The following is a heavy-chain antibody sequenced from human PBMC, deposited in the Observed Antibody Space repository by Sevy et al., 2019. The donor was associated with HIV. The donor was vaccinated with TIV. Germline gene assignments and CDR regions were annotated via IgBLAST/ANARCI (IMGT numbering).Heavy chain of an antibody. J-gene: IGHJ4*02. Sequence: GGSLRLSCAASGFTFSHHNMNWVRQAPGKGLEWISYISKSGSTTYFADSVRGRFTISRDNAKNSLFLEMDSLTDEATDVYYCAREENRELGNIPLDSWGRGTQVTVSS. CDR2: ISKSGSTT. CDR3: AREENRELGNIPLDS. V-gene: IGHV3-48*02. D-gene: IGHD7-27*01. CDR1: GFTFSHHN.